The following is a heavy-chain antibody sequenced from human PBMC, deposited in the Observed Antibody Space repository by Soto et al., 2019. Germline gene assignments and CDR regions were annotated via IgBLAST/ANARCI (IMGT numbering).Heavy chain of an antibody. CDR1: GYTFTSYG. CDR3: ARDPPETPSDY. J-gene: IGHJ4*02. Sequence: ASVKVSCKASGYTFTSYGISWVRQAPGQGLEWVGWINPSNGNTNFAQKFRGRVTLTTDTSTSTAYMELRSLKSDDTALYYCARDPPETPSDYWGQGTLVTAPQ. V-gene: IGHV1-18*01. CDR2: INPSNGNT.